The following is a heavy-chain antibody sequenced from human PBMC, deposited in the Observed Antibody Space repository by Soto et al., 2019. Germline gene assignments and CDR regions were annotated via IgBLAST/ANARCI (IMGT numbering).Heavy chain of an antibody. J-gene: IGHJ4*02. Sequence: QVQLQESGPGLVKPSETLSLTCTVSGGSISSYHWSWIRQPPGKGLEWIGYIYYSGSTYYNPSLKSRVTISVDTSKNQFSLKLRSVTAADTAVYYCARHRPYSSPFYFDYWGQGTLVTVSS. V-gene: IGHV4-59*08. CDR3: ARHRPYSSPFYFDY. CDR1: GGSISSYH. D-gene: IGHD2-15*01. CDR2: IYYSGST.